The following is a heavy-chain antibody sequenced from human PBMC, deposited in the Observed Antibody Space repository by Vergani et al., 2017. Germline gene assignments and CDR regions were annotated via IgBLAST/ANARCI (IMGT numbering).Heavy chain of an antibody. CDR3: VRPQGTSAYYYGGFDY. J-gene: IGHJ4*02. Sequence: EVQLVESGEGLVQPGGSLRLSCAASGFTFSDYWMSWVRQAPGKGLEWVANIKEDGREKYYVDSVKGRFTISRDNAKNSLYLQMNSVRAEDTAVYYCVRPQGTSAYYYGGFDYWGQGILVTVSS. CDR2: IKEDGREK. V-gene: IGHV3-7*01. D-gene: IGHD3-22*01. CDR1: GFTFSDYW.